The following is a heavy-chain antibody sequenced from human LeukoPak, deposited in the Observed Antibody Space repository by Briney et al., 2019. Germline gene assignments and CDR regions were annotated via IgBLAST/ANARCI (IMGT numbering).Heavy chain of an antibody. CDR1: GGSINNYY. Sequence: PSETLSLTCSVSGGSINNYYWSWIRQPPGKGLEWIGFIYYSGSTNYNPSLKSRVTMSVDTSKNQFSLKLTSVTVADTAVYYCARDPDITTADDAFDIWGQGTMVTVSS. CDR2: IYYSGST. CDR3: ARDPDITTADDAFDI. J-gene: IGHJ3*02. V-gene: IGHV4-59*01. D-gene: IGHD4-17*01.